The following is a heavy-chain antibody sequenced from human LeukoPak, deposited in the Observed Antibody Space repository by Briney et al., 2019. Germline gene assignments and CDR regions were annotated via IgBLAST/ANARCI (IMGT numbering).Heavy chain of an antibody. J-gene: IGHJ4*02. D-gene: IGHD1-14*01. V-gene: IGHV3-7*01. Sequence: PGGSLRLSCAASGFTFRTYWMSWVRQAPGKGLEWVANIKTDGSDKYYVDSVKGRLTITRDNAKNSLSLQMNSLRAEDTAVYYCARGQNWNHDYWGQGTLVTVSS. CDR3: ARGQNWNHDY. CDR1: GFTFRTYW. CDR2: IKTDGSDK.